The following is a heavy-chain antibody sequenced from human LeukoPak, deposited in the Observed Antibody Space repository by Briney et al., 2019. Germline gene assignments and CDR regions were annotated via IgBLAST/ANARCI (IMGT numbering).Heavy chain of an antibody. CDR1: GFAFSTYW. CDR3: VGFGEAPLGSDC. D-gene: IGHD3-3*01. V-gene: IGHV3-7*01. J-gene: IGHJ4*02. CDR2: IKKDGSEI. Sequence: PGGSLRLSCAASGFAFSTYWMSWVRQAPGKGLEWVANIKKDGSEIYYVDSVKGRFTISRDNAKNSLYLQMNSLRAEDTAVYYCVGFGEAPLGSDCWGQGTLVTVSS.